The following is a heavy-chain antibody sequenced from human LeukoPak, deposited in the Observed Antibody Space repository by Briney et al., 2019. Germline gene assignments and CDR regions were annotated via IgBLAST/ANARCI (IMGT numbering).Heavy chain of an antibody. CDR2: ISAYNGNT. CDR3: ARDRYDSSGYYPAPDWFDP. V-gene: IGHV1-18*01. Sequence: ASVKVSCKASGYTFTSYGISWVRQAPGQGLEWVGWISAYNGNTNYAQKLQGRVTMTTDTSTSTAYMELRSLRSDDTAVYYCARDRYDSSGYYPAPDWFDPWGQGTLVTVSS. CDR1: GYTFTSYG. D-gene: IGHD3-22*01. J-gene: IGHJ5*02.